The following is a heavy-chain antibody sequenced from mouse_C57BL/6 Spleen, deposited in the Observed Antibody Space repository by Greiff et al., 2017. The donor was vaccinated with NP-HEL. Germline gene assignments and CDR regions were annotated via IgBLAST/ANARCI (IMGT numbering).Heavy chain of an antibody. V-gene: IGHV1-9*01. J-gene: IGHJ3*01. Sequence: QVQLQQSGAELMKPGASVKLSCKATGYTFTGYWIEWVKQRPGHGLGWIGEILPGSGSTNYNEKLKGKATFTADTSSNTAYMQLRILTTEDSAIYYCARWYGYDSWFAYWGQGTLVTVSA. CDR1: GYTFTGYW. CDR3: ARWYGYDSWFAY. D-gene: IGHD2-2*01. CDR2: ILPGSGST.